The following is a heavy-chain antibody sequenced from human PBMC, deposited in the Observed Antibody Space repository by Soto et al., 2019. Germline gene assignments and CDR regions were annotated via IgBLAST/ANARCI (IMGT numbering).Heavy chain of an antibody. Sequence: LRLSCIASGFIFDDYAIHWVRQVPGKGLEWVSGIDWNRATTGYADSVKGRFTLSRDNARNSVLLQMNSLRSEDTARYYCVKDVGSRHYDFTNFDSWGQGALVTV. CDR1: GFIFDDYA. CDR2: IDWNRATT. D-gene: IGHD3-3*01. J-gene: IGHJ4*02. CDR3: VKDVGSRHYDFTNFDS. V-gene: IGHV3-9*01.